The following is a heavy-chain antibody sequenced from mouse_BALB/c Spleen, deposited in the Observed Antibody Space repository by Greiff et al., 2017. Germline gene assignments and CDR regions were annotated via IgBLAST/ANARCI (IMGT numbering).Heavy chain of an antibody. CDR2: IYPGDGDT. Sequence: QVQLQQSGAELARPGASVKLSCKASGFTFTSYWMQWVQQRPGQGLEWIGAIYPGDGDTRYTQKFKGKATLTADKSSSTAYMQLSSLASEDSAVYYCARPAYWGQGTLVTVSA. CDR1: GFTFTSYW. J-gene: IGHJ3*01. V-gene: IGHV1-87*01. CDR3: ARPAY.